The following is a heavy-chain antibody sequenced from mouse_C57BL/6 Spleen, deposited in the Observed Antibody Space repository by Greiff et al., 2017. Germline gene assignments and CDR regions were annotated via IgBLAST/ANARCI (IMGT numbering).Heavy chain of an antibody. CDR2: INPNNGGT. Sequence: VQLQQSGPELVKPGASVKIPCKASGYTFTDYNMDWVKQSHGKSLEWIGDINPNNGGTIYNQTFKGKATLTVDKSSSTAYMELRSLTSEDTAVYYCARKLYYYGSSYVRYFDVWGTGTTVTVSS. J-gene: IGHJ1*03. CDR3: ARKLYYYGSSYVRYFDV. D-gene: IGHD1-1*01. CDR1: GYTFTDYN. V-gene: IGHV1-18*01.